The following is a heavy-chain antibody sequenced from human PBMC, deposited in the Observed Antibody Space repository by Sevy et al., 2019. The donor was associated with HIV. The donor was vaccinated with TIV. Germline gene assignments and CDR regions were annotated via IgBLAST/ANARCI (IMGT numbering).Heavy chain of an antibody. V-gene: IGHV3-21*01. CDR1: GFTFSSYS. Sequence: GGSLRLSCAASGFTFSSYSMNWVRQAPGKGLEWVSSISSSSSYTYYAGSVKGRFTISRDNAKNSLYLQMNSVRAEDTAVYDCARVSSSWTFIDYWGQGTLVTVSS. CDR2: ISSSSSYT. D-gene: IGHD6-13*01. J-gene: IGHJ4*02. CDR3: ARVSSSWTFIDY.